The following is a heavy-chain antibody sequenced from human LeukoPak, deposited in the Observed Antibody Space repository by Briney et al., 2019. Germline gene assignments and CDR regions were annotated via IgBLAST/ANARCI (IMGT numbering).Heavy chain of an antibody. CDR2: INSDGSST. J-gene: IGHJ4*02. V-gene: IGHV3-74*01. CDR3: ARDSSGYYYVPDY. CDR1: RCTFSTYW. D-gene: IGHD3-22*01. Sequence: GGSLRVSCAASRCTFSTYWMHWVRQAPGKGLVWVSRINSDGSSTGYADSVKGRFTISRDNAKNSLYLQMNSLRAEDTAVYYCARDSSGYYYVPDYWGQGTLVTVSS.